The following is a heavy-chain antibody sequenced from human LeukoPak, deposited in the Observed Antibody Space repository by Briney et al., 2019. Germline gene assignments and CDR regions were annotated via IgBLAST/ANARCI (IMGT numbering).Heavy chain of an antibody. D-gene: IGHD5-18*01. Sequence: PGGSLRLSCAASGFTFSNYWMTWVRQAPGKGLEWVANIKHDGSEKYYVDSVKGRFTISRDNAKNSMYLQMNSLRAEDTAVYYCARERGYQFDPWGQGTLVTVSS. CDR2: IKHDGSEK. V-gene: IGHV3-7*01. CDR1: GFTFSNYW. J-gene: IGHJ5*02. CDR3: ARERGYQFDP.